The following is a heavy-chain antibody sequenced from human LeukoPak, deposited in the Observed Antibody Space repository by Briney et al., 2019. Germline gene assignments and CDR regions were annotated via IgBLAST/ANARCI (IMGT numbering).Heavy chain of an antibody. CDR3: ARQTGSGLFILP. D-gene: IGHD3/OR15-3a*01. CDR2: IYYSGNT. CDR1: GGSISNSY. V-gene: IGHV4-39*01. Sequence: SETLSLTCTVSGGSISNSYWGWIRQPPGKGLEWIGSIYYSGNTYYNASLKSQVSISIDTSKNQFSLRLTSVTAADTAVYYCARQTGSGLFILPGGQGTLVTVSS. J-gene: IGHJ4*02.